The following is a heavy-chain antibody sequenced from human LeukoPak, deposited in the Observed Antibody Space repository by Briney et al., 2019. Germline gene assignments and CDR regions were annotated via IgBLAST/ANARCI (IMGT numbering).Heavy chain of an antibody. CDR1: GGTFSSYA. J-gene: IGHJ6*02. D-gene: IGHD3-16*01. CDR2: IIPILGIA. Sequence: SVKVSCKASGGTFSSYAISWVRQAPGQGLEWMGRIIPILGIANYAQKFQGRVTITADKSTSTAYMELSSLRSEDTAVYYCARVYGPVPYYGMDVWGQGTTVTVSS. V-gene: IGHV1-69*04. CDR3: ARVYGPVPYYGMDV.